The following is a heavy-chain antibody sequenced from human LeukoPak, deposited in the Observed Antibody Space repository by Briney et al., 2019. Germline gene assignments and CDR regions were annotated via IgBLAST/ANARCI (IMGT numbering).Heavy chain of an antibody. D-gene: IGHD3-3*01. CDR3: ARGLCDFWSGYYYDY. J-gene: IGHJ4*02. Sequence: SQTLSLTCTVSGGSISSSSYYWGWIRQPPGKGLEWIGSIYYSGSTYYNPSLKSRVTISVDTSKNQFSLKLSSVTAADTAVYYCARGLCDFWSGYYYDYWGQGTLVTVSS. CDR1: GGSISSSSYY. CDR2: IYYSGST. V-gene: IGHV4-39*01.